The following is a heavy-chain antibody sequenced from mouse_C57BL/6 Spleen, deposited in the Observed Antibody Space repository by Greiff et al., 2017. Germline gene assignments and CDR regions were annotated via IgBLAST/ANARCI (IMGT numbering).Heavy chain of an antibody. D-gene: IGHD1-1*01. CDR1: GYTFTDYE. CDR3: TRVAPSFITTVVPHFDY. CDR2: IDPETGGT. J-gene: IGHJ2*01. V-gene: IGHV1-15*01. Sequence: QVQLQQSGAELVRPGASVTLSCKASGYTFTDYEMHWVKQTPVHGLEWIGAIDPETGGTAYNQKFKGKAILTADKSSSTAYMELRSLTSEDSAVYYCTRVAPSFITTVVPHFDYWGQGTTLTVSS.